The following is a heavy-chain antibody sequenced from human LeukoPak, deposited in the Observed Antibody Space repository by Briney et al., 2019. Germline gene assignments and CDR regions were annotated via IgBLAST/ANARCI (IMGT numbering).Heavy chain of an antibody. D-gene: IGHD1-26*01. J-gene: IGHJ4*02. V-gene: IGHV4-61*08. CDR1: GGSVSSGGYY. CDR3: ARDSSGSYPAPGQFDY. CDR2: IYYSGST. Sequence: SETLSLTCTVSGGSVSSGGYYWSWIRQPPGKGLEWIGYIYYSGSTNYNPSLKSRVTISVDTSKNQFSLKLSSVTAADTAVYYCARDSSGSYPAPGQFDYWGQGTLVTVSS.